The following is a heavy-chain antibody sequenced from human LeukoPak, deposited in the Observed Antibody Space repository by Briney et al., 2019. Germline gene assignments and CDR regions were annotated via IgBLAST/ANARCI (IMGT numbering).Heavy chain of an antibody. CDR2: ISWNSGSI. CDR1: GFTFDDYA. V-gene: IGHV3-9*03. D-gene: IGHD6-19*01. J-gene: IGHJ4*02. CDR3: AKDNRAVAGTGGFDY. Sequence: PGGXLRLSCAASGFTFDDYAMHWVRQAPGKGLEWVSGISWNSGSIEYADSVKGGFTISRDNAKNSLYLQMNSLRAEDMALYYCAKDNRAVAGTGGFDYWGQGTLVTVSS.